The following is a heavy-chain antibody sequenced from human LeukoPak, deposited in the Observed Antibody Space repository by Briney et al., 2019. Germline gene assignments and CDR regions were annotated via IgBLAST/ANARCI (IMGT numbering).Heavy chain of an antibody. CDR3: ARDSSGPGITMIVAVVDY. D-gene: IGHD3-22*01. CDR2: IYSGGST. J-gene: IGHJ4*02. Sequence: GGSLRLSCAASGFTVSSNYMSWVRQAPGKGLEWVSVIYSGGSTYYADSVKGRFTISRDNSKNTLYLQMNSLRAEDTAVYYCARDSSGPGITMIVAVVDYWGQGTLVTVSS. CDR1: GFTVSSNY. V-gene: IGHV3-66*01.